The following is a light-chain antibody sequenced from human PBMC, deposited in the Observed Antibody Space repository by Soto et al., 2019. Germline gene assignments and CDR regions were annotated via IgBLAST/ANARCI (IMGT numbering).Light chain of an antibody. Sequence: QSVPTQPASVSGSPGQSITISCTGTSSDVGDYNYVSWYQQHPGKAPKLIIFEVSIRPSGVSVRFSGSKSGNTASLTISGLQTEDEADYYCSSYTSRPTLFVFGSGTKLTVL. CDR3: SSYTSRPTLFV. J-gene: IGLJ1*01. CDR1: SSDVGDYNY. V-gene: IGLV2-14*01. CDR2: EVS.